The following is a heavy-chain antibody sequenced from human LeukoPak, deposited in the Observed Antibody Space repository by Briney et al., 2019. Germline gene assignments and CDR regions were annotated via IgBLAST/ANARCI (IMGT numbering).Heavy chain of an antibody. CDR3: ARSGSSSGRYEDY. V-gene: IGHV5-51*01. Sequence: GDSLKISCKASGYSFTTYWIGWARQMPGKGLEWMGNIYPDDSDSRYSPSFQGQVTISADRSINTAYLQWSSLKASDTAIYYCARSGSSSGRYEDYWGQGTLVTVSS. J-gene: IGHJ4*02. D-gene: IGHD6-25*01. CDR1: GYSFTTYW. CDR2: IYPDDSDS.